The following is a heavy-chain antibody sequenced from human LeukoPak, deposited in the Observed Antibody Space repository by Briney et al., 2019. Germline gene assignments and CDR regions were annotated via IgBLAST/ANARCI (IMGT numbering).Heavy chain of an antibody. CDR2: IYYSGST. CDR3: ARDRGPYSGYDSYYFDY. J-gene: IGHJ4*02. Sequence: SETLSLTCTVSGGSISSYYWSWIRQPPGKGLEWIGYIYYSGSTNYNPSLKSRVTISVDTSKNQFSLKLSSVTAADTAVCYCARDRGPYSGYDSYYFDYWGQGTLVTVSS. V-gene: IGHV4-59*01. CDR1: GGSISSYY. D-gene: IGHD5-12*01.